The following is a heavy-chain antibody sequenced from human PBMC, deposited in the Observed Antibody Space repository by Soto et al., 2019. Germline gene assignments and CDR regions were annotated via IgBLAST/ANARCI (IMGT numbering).Heavy chain of an antibody. D-gene: IGHD6-19*01. CDR3: AKVPRYSSGWYDPYFDY. V-gene: IGHV3-33*06. CDR2: IWYDGSNK. CDR1: GFTFSSYG. J-gene: IGHJ4*02. Sequence: PGGSLRLSCAASGFTFSSYGMHWVRQAPGKELVWVAVIWYDGSNKYYADSVKGRFTISRDNSKNTLYLQMNSLRAEDTAVYYCAKVPRYSSGWYDPYFDYWGQGTLVTVSS.